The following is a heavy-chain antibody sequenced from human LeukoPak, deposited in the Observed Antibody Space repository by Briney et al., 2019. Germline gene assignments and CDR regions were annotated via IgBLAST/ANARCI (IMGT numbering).Heavy chain of an antibody. CDR2: IYYSGST. CDR3: ATYTSSGWVGDAFDI. J-gene: IGHJ3*02. V-gene: IGHV4-59*01. CDR1: GGSISSYY. D-gene: IGHD6-19*01. Sequence: PSETLSLTCTVSGGSISSYYWSWIRQPPGKGLEWIGYIYYSGSTNYNPSLKSRFTISVDTSKNQFSLKLSSVTAADTAVYYCATYTSSGWVGDAFDIWGQGTMVTVSS.